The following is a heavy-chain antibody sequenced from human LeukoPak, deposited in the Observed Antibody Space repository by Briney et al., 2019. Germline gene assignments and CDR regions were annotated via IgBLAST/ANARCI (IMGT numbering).Heavy chain of an antibody. D-gene: IGHD3-22*01. CDR1: GGSISSSSYY. V-gene: IGHV4-39*07. J-gene: IGHJ4*02. Sequence: SETLSLTCTVSGGSISSSSYYWGWIRQPPGKGLEWIGSLYYSGSTYYNPSLKSRVTMSVDTSKNQFSLKMNSATAADTAVYFCARGGPTYYYDSSGYPLDYWGQGTLVTVSS. CDR3: ARGGPTYYYDSSGYPLDY. CDR2: LYYSGST.